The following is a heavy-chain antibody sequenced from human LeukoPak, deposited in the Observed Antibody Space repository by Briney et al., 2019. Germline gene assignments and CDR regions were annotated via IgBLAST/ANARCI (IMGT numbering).Heavy chain of an antibody. CDR2: IYYSGST. J-gene: IGHJ4*02. CDR3: ALEYCSSTSCSPLDY. Sequence: KPSETLSLTCTVSGGSISSSSYYWGWIRQPPGKGLEWIGSIYYSGSTYYNPSLKSRVTISVDTSKNQFSLKLSSVTAADTAVYYCALEYCSSTSCSPLDYWGQRTLVTVSS. V-gene: IGHV4-39*01. CDR1: GGSISSSSYY. D-gene: IGHD2-2*01.